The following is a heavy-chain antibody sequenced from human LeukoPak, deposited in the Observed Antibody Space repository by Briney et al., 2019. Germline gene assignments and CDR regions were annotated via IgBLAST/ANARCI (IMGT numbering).Heavy chain of an antibody. CDR1: GYTFSDHY. CDR3: SRSPESGGNVFDI. J-gene: IGHJ3*02. Sequence: PGGSLRLSCAASGYTFSDHYIDWVRQAPGKGLEWVGRMRNKANSYTTENAASVKGRLTLSRDDSKRLVFLQLSSLKIGDTAVYYCSRSPESGGNVFDIWGQGTMVTVSS. CDR2: MRNKANSYTT. D-gene: IGHD3-16*01. V-gene: IGHV3-72*01.